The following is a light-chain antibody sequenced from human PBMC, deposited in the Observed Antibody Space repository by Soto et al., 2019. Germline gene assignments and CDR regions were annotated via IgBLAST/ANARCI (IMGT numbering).Light chain of an antibody. J-gene: IGKJ1*01. V-gene: IGKV3-20*01. CDR3: QRSGGPYWK. CDR1: QSITSNY. Sequence: EIVLTQSPGTLSLSPGERATLSCRTSQSITSNYLAWYQQRPGQAPRLLIFGASSRATGIPDKFSGSGSGTDFTLTISRLEPDDFEVYYCQRSGGPYWKFGQGTKVDIX. CDR2: GAS.